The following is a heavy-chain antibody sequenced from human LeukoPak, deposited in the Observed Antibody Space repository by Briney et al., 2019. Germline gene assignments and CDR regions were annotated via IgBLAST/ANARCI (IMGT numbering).Heavy chain of an antibody. Sequence: GSLRLSCAASGFTFSNAWMSWIRQPPGKGLEWIGYIYYSGSTNYNPSLKSRVTISVDTSKNQFSLKLSSVTAADTAVYYCARAGSSWSLDFDYWGQGTLVTVSP. CDR2: IYYSGST. V-gene: IGHV4-59*01. CDR3: ARAGSSWSLDFDY. J-gene: IGHJ4*02. CDR1: GFTFSNAW. D-gene: IGHD6-13*01.